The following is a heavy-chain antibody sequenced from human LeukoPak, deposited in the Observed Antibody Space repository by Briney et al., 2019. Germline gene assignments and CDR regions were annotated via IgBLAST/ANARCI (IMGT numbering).Heavy chain of an antibody. CDR2: INPSGGST. CDR1: GYTFTSYY. V-gene: IGHV1-46*01. Sequence: ASVTVSCKASGYTFTSYYMHWVRQAPGQGLEWMGIINPSGGSTSYAQKFQGRVTMTRDTSTSTVYMELSSLRSEDTAVYYCARDRGVGAYFDYWGQGTLATVSS. J-gene: IGHJ4*02. CDR3: ARDRGVGAYFDY. D-gene: IGHD1-26*01.